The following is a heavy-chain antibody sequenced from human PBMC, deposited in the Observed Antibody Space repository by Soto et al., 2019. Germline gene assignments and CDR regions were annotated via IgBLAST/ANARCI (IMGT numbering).Heavy chain of an antibody. CDR3: ARDYGVYDAFDI. J-gene: IGHJ3*02. D-gene: IGHD4-17*01. Sequence: AAVKFSRNASAATCTGYYIHLVRHAPGQGLEWMGWINPNNGGTKYAQNFQGSFTMTRDTSISTAYMELSRLRSDETAVYYCARDYGVYDAFDIWGKGIMVTVS. CDR1: AATCTGYY. CDR2: INPNNGGT. V-gene: IGHV1-2*02.